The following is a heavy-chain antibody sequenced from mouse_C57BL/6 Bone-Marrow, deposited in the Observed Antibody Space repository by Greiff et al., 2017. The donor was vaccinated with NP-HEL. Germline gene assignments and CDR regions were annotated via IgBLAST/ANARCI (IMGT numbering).Heavy chain of an antibody. J-gene: IGHJ2*01. Sequence: QVQLQQSGAELMEPGASVKLSCKATGYTFTGYWIEWVKQRPGHGLEWIGEILPGSGSTNYNEKFKGKATFTADTSSNTAYMQLSSLTTEDSAIYYCARGTYDGYYHDYWGQGTTLTVSS. CDR1: GYTFTGYW. CDR2: ILPGSGST. D-gene: IGHD2-3*01. V-gene: IGHV1-9*01. CDR3: ARGTYDGYYHDY.